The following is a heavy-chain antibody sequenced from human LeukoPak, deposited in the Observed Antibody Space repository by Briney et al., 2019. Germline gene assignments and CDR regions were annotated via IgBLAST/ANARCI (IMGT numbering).Heavy chain of an antibody. CDR3: ARDSGTTVSTFDY. D-gene: IGHD4-17*01. CDR2: INPNSGGT. J-gene: IGHJ4*02. V-gene: IGHV1-2*02. CDR1: GYTFTGYY. Sequence: ASVKVSCKASGYTFTGYYMHWVRQAPGQGLGWMGWINPNSGGTNYAQKFQGRVTMTRDTSISTAYMELSRLRSDDTAVYYCARDSGTTVSTFDYWGQGTLVTVSS.